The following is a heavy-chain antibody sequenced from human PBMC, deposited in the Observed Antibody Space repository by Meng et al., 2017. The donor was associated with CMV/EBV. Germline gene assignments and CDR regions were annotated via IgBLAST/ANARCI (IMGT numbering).Heavy chain of an antibody. J-gene: IGHJ6*02. CDR1: GYTFTSYY. CDR2: INPSGGST. CDR3: AREIIVVPAADYYYGMDV. D-gene: IGHD2-2*01. V-gene: IGHV1-46*01. Sequence: ASVKVSCKASGYTFTSYYMHWVRQAPGQGLEWMGIINPSGGSTSYAQQFQGRVTMTRDTSTSTVYMELSSLRSEDTAVYYCAREIIVVPAADYYYGMDVWGQGTTVTVSS.